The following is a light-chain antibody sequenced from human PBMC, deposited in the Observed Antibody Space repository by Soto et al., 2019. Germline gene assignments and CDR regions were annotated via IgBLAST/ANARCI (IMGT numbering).Light chain of an antibody. Sequence: DIQMTQSPSSLSASVGDRVTITFRANLTITNYLHWYQQKSGRVPKLLISAVSNLQGGVLSRFSGRGSGTDFSLTISSLRLEDFATYFCQQTYTVPFTSGGGTKVAIK. CDR1: LTITNY. J-gene: IGKJ4*01. V-gene: IGKV1-39*01. CDR2: AVS. CDR3: QQTYTVPFT.